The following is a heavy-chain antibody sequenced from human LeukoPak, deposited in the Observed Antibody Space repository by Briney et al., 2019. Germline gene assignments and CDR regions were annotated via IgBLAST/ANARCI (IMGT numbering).Heavy chain of an antibody. D-gene: IGHD6-13*01. CDR2: ISSSGSTI. CDR3: ARLWYSSTWS. CDR1: GFTFSSYE. J-gene: IGHJ4*02. Sequence: GGSLRLSCAASGFTFSSYEMNWVRQAPGKGLEWVSYISSSGSTIYYADSVKGRFTISRDNAKKSLYLQMNSLRAEDAAVYYCARLWYSSTWSWGQGTLVTVSS. V-gene: IGHV3-48*03.